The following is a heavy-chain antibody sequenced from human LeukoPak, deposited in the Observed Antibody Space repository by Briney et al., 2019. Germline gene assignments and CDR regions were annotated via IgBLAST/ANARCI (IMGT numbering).Heavy chain of an antibody. V-gene: IGHV4-59*01. CDR3: ARAPPPYYYDSSGYLIYYYYYYMDV. Sequence: PSETLSLTCTVSGGSISSYYWSWIRQPPGKGLEWIGYIYYSGSTNYNPSLKSRVTISVDTSKNQFSLKLSSVTAADTAVYYCARAPPPYYYDSSGYLIYYYYYYMDVWGKGTTVTVSS. CDR1: GGSISSYY. D-gene: IGHD3-22*01. CDR2: IYYSGST. J-gene: IGHJ6*03.